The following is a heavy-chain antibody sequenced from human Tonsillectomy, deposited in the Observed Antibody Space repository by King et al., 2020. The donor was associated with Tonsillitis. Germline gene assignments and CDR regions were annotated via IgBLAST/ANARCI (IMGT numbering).Heavy chain of an antibody. CDR3: ARGITIAPFDG. CDR2: IIPICGTA. J-gene: IGHJ5*02. CDR1: GGTFSSYA. Sequence: QLVQSGAEEKKPGSSVKVSCKASGGTFSSYAISWVRQAPGQGLEWMGGIIPICGTAKYAQKFQGRVTITADESTSTANMELSSLRSEDTAVYYCARGITIAPFDGWGQGTLVTVSS. V-gene: IGHV1-69*01. D-gene: IGHD6-13*01.